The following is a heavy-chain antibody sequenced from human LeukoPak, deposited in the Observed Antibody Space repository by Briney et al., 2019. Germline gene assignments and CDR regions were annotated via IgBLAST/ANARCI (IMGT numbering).Heavy chain of an antibody. CDR2: ISWNSGSI. V-gene: IGHV3-9*01. CDR1: GFTFDDYA. CDR3: AKDIESTIPLGLYCHGMDV. Sequence: AGRSLRLSCAASGFTFDDYAMHWVRQAPGKGLEWVSGISWNSGSIGYADSVKGRFTISRDNAKNSLYLQMNSLRAEDTALYYCAKDIESTIPLGLYCHGMDVWGQGTTVTVSS. J-gene: IGHJ6*02. D-gene: IGHD3-3*01.